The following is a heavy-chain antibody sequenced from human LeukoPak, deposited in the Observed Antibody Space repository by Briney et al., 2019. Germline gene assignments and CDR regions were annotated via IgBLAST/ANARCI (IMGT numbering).Heavy chain of an antibody. CDR3: ARHGMGPGSYYTFDY. D-gene: IGHD3-10*01. J-gene: IGHJ4*02. Sequence: SETLSLTCTVSGGSISSYYWSWIRQPPGKGLEWIGYIYYSGSTNYNPSLKSRVTISVDTSKNQFSLKLSSVTAADTAVYYCARHGMGPGSYYTFDYWGQGTLVTVSS. CDR1: GGSISSYY. V-gene: IGHV4-59*08. CDR2: IYYSGST.